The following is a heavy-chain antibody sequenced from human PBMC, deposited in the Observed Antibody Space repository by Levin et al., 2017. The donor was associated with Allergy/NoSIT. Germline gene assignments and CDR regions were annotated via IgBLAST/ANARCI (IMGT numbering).Heavy chain of an antibody. J-gene: IGHJ4*02. CDR3: ARAQRTTAHFDY. CDR2: ISSNGGST. D-gene: IGHD4-11*01. V-gene: IGHV3-64*01. Sequence: GGSLRLSCAASGFTFSSYAMHWVRQAPGKGLEYVSAISSNGGSTYYANSVKGRFTISRDNSKNTLYLQMGSLRAEDMAVYYCARAQRTTAHFDYWGQGTLVTVSS. CDR1: GFTFSSYA.